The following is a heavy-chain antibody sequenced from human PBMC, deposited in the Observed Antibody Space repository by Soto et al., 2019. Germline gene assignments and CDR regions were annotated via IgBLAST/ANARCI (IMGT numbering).Heavy chain of an antibody. V-gene: IGHV2-5*02. J-gene: IGHJ4*02. Sequence: QITLKESGPTLVKPTQTLTLTCTFSGFSLSNSEAGVGWIRQPPGKALEWLALIWWDDDKRYRSSLKNRLTRTKDTDKNQVVFTMTNMEPVDTATYFCAHPNSGNFYYFYYWCPGARVAVSS. D-gene: IGHD1-26*01. CDR3: AHPNSGNFYYFYY. CDR1: GFSLSNSEAG. CDR2: IWWDDDK.